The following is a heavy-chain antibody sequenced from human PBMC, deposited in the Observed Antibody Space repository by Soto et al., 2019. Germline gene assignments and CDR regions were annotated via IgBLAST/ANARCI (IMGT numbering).Heavy chain of an antibody. Sequence: EVQLSESGGDLRQPGGSWGLHCVPSGSTLINLPMTWVRQIPGKGLEWVSGISGSGGLKYYADSVQGRFTVSRDNSKNILYLQMDNLRDADTALYYCAREVGAPSGWLDPWGQGTQVTVSS. V-gene: IGHV3-23*01. J-gene: IGHJ5*02. CDR3: AREVGAPSGWLDP. D-gene: IGHD1-26*01. CDR1: GSTLINLP. CDR2: ISGSGGLK.